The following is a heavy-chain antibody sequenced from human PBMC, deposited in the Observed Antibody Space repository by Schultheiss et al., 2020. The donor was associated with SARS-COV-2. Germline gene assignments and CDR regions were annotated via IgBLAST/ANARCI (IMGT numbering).Heavy chain of an antibody. D-gene: IGHD3-3*01. CDR3: ARGTYYDFWSGRENWFDP. Sequence: GESLKISCKGSGYSFTSYWIGWVRQMPGKGLEWMGRIDPSDSYTNYSPSFQGQVTISADKSISTAYLQWSSLKASDTAMYYCARGTYYDFWSGRENWFDPWGQGTLVTVSS. CDR2: IDPSDSYT. J-gene: IGHJ5*02. V-gene: IGHV5-10-1*04. CDR1: GYSFTSYW.